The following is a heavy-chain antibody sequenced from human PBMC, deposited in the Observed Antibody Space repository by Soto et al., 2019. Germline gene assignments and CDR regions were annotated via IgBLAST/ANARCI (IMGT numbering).Heavy chain of an antibody. CDR3: ACGVEMASTPGY. Sequence: SVKVSCKASGGTFSSYAISWVRQAPGQGLEWMGGIIPIFGTANYAQKFQGRVTITADESTSTAYMELSSLRSEDTAVYYCACGVEMASTPGYWGQGTLVTVSS. J-gene: IGHJ4*02. V-gene: IGHV1-69*13. CDR1: GGTFSSYA. D-gene: IGHD2-21*01. CDR2: IIPIFGTA.